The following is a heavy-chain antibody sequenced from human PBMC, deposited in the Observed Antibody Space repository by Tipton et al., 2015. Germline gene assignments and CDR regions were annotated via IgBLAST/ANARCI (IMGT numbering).Heavy chain of an antibody. J-gene: IGHJ5*02. V-gene: IGHV4-39*07. CDR2: IYYSGST. Sequence: TLSLTCTVSGGSISSSGYYWGWIRQPPGKGLEWIGSIYYSGSTYYNPSLKSRLTISLDTSKNHFSLKLTSVTAADTAVYFCARDPSCSGDHCYGRDNGWLDPWGQGILVAVSS. CDR1: GGSISSSGYY. D-gene: IGHD2-15*01. CDR3: ARDPSCSGDHCYGRDNGWLDP.